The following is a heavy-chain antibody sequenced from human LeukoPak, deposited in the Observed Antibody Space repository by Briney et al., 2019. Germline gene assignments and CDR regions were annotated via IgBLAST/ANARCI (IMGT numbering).Heavy chain of an antibody. CDR3: AKELDTMFFDY. CDR1: GFTFNNYW. J-gene: IGHJ4*02. Sequence: GGSLRLSCAASGFTFNNYWMHWVRQAPGKGLEWVANINQDGSEKYYVDSVKGRFTISRDSGRKSVYLQMNSLTTDGTAFYFCAKELDTMFFDYWGQGALVTVSS. D-gene: IGHD3-10*02. CDR2: INQDGSEK. V-gene: IGHV3-7*03.